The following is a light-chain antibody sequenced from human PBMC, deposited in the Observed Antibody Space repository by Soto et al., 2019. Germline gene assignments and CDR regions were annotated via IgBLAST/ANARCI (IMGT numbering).Light chain of an antibody. V-gene: IGLV2-14*01. J-gene: IGLJ1*01. Sequence: QSVLTQPASVSGSPGQSITISCTGTSSDVGGYNYVSWYQQHPGKAPKLMIYDVSNRPSGVSNRFSGSKSGNTASLTISGLQDEDEAYYYCSSYTSSSTLGYVFGTGTKLTVL. CDR3: SSYTSSSTLGYV. CDR1: SSDVGGYNY. CDR2: DVS.